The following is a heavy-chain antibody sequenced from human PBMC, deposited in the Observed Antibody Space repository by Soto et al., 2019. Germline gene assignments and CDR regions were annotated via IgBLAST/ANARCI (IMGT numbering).Heavy chain of an antibody. CDR1: GFDFSTYW. D-gene: IGHD6-19*01. Sequence: EVEPVESGGGLGQPGGSLRLSCAASGFDFSTYWMHWIRQAPGKGLVWVSRISGGGGTTYADSVEGRFTISRDNANNIVYLQMNSLTEEDTAMYYCIRASGVAGTGEYFWGQGTLVTVSS. J-gene: IGHJ4*02. V-gene: IGHV3-74*02. CDR2: ISGGGGT. CDR3: IRASGVAGTGEYF.